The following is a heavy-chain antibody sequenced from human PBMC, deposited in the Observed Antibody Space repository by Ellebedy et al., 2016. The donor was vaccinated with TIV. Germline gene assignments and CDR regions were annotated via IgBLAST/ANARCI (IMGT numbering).Heavy chain of an antibody. Sequence: MPGGSLRLSCAVSGSSVSGSYRSYIRQTPGKGLEWIWLISLSGSPNYTASLRGRVTMSLDTSKNPFSLNLTSVTAADTAVYYCATAVRADWSLSLWGQGTQVTVSS. J-gene: IGHJ4*02. V-gene: IGHV4-34*01. CDR1: GSSVSGSY. CDR3: ATAVRADWSLSL. CDR2: ISLSGSP. D-gene: IGHD3-9*01.